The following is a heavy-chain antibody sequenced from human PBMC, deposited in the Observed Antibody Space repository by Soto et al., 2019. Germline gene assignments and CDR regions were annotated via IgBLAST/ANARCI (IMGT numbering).Heavy chain of an antibody. Sequence: GGSLRLSCAASGFTFSSYAMSWVRQAPGKGLEWVSGISSNVDTTYYADSVKGRFTISRDNSKNTLYLQLNNLRAEDTAVYYCANLDWSQLPNNFDYWGQGTLVTVSS. J-gene: IGHJ4*02. CDR1: GFTFSSYA. CDR3: ANLDWSQLPNNFDY. D-gene: IGHD1-1*01. CDR2: ISSNVDTT. V-gene: IGHV3-23*01.